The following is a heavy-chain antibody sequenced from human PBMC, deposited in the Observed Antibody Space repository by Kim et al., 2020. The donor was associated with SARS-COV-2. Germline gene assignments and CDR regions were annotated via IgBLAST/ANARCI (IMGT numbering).Heavy chain of an antibody. Sequence: RSDEDSVKGRFTISRDNSLNVVYLQRNSLRADDTAIYYSAKRLASSALDVWGQGTAVTVSS. V-gene: IGHV3-23*01. CDR2: R. J-gene: IGHJ6*02. D-gene: IGHD6-6*01. CDR3: AKRLASSALDV.